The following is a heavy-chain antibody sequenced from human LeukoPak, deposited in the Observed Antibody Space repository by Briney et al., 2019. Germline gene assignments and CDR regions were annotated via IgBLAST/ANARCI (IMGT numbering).Heavy chain of an antibody. V-gene: IGHV3-15*01. J-gene: IGHJ4*02. CDR3: TTLAVAGTFDY. CDR1: GFTFSRFS. CDR2: IKSKTDGGTT. Sequence: PGGSLRLSCAASGFTFSRFSMSWVRQAPGKGLEWVGRIKSKTDGGTTDYAAPVKGRFTISRDDSKNTLYLQMNSLKTEDTAVYYCTTLAVAGTFDYWGQGTLVTVSS. D-gene: IGHD6-19*01.